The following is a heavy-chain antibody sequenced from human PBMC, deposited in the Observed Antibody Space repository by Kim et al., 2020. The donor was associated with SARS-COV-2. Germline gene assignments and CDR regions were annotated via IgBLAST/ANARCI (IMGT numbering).Heavy chain of an antibody. D-gene: IGHD3-3*01. CDR3: ANPGPVSVDY. CDR2: IRGSGGST. V-gene: IGHV3-23*01. J-gene: IGHJ4*02. Sequence: GGSLRLSCAASGFTFSSYAMSWVRQAPGKGLEWVSVIRGSGGSTYYADSVNGRFTISRDNSSNTLYLKMNTLRDEDTATYYCANPGPVSVDYWGQGTLVTVSS. CDR1: GFTFSSYA.